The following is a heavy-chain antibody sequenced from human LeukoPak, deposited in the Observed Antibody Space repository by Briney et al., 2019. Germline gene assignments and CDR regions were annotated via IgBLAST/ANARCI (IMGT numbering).Heavy chain of an antibody. Sequence: PGGPLRLSCAASGFTVSSNYMRWVRQAPGKGLEWVSVIYSGGSTYYADSVKGRFTISRDNSKNTLYLQMNSLRAEDTAVYYCAKDNRNIEAAGPSFFDYWGQGTLFTVSS. CDR3: AKDNRNIEAAGPSFFDY. V-gene: IGHV3-66*01. CDR2: IYSGGST. CDR1: GFTVSSNY. D-gene: IGHD6-13*01. J-gene: IGHJ4*02.